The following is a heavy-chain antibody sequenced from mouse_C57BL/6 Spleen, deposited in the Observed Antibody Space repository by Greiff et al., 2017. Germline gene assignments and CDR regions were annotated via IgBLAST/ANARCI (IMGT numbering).Heavy chain of an antibody. CDR2: IDPSDSYT. CDR1: GYTFTSYW. CDR3: ARSTVVPSFDY. J-gene: IGHJ2*01. V-gene: IGHV1-69*01. Sequence: VQLQQPGAELVMPGASVKLSCKASGYTFTSYWMHWVKQRPGQGLEWVGEIDPSDSYTNYNQKFKGKSTMTVDKSSSTAYIQLSSLASEDSAVYYCARSTVVPSFDYWGQGTTLTVSS. D-gene: IGHD1-1*01.